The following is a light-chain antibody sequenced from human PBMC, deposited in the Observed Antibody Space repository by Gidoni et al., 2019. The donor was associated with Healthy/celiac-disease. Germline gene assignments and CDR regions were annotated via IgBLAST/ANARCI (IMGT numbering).Light chain of an antibody. CDR1: QGISSY. Sequence: IQLTHSPSFLSASVGDRVTIPCRASQGISSYLAWYQQKPGKAPKLLIEAASTLQSGVPSRFSGSGSGTEVTLTISSLQTEDFATYYCQQLNSYPLTFGGGTKVEIK. CDR2: AAS. J-gene: IGKJ4*01. CDR3: QQLNSYPLT. V-gene: IGKV1-9*01.